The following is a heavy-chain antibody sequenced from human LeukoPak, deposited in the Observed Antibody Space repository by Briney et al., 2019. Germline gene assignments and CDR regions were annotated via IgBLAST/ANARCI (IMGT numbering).Heavy chain of an antibody. Sequence: GGSLRLSCAASGFTFSSYSMNWVRQAPGKGLEWVSYISSSSTIYYADSVKGRFTISRDNAKNSLYLQLNSLRADDTAVYYCARGTLNIPGQQGAFDYWGQGTLVTVSS. J-gene: IGHJ4*02. CDR2: ISSSSTI. CDR3: ARGTLNIPGQQGAFDY. D-gene: IGHD1-14*01. V-gene: IGHV3-48*01. CDR1: GFTFSSYS.